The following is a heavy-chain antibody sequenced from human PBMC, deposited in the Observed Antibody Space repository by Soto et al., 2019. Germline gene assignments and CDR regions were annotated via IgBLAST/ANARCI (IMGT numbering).Heavy chain of an antibody. CDR2: ISGSVGST. V-gene: IGHV3-23*01. D-gene: IGHD6-19*01. CDR1: GFTFSSYA. J-gene: IGHJ4*02. CDR3: AKDGSGYSSGWSPSYFDY. Sequence: HPRGSLRLSCAASGFTFSSYAMSWVRQAPGKGLEWVSAISGSVGSTYYADSVKGRFTISRDNSKNTLYLQMNSLRAEDTAVYYCAKDGSGYSSGWSPSYFDYWGQGTLVTVSS.